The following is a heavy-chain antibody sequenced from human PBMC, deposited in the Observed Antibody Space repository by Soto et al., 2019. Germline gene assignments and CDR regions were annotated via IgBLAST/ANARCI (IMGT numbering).Heavy chain of an antibody. CDR3: ARGPYYDFWSGYYTGFEY. V-gene: IGHV3-53*01. D-gene: IGHD3-3*01. J-gene: IGHJ4*02. CDR2: IYSGGST. CDR1: VFTVSSNY. Sequence: VGSLRLSCASSVFTVSSNYMSCVRHSPGKWLEWVSVIYSGGSTYYADSVKGRFTISRDNSKNTLYLQMNSLRAEDTAVYYCARGPYYDFWSGYYTGFEYWGQGTLVSVSS.